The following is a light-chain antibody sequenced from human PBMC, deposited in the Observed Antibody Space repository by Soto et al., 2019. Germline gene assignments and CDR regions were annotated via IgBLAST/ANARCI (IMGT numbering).Light chain of an antibody. CDR2: ETS. Sequence: EIVLTQSPATLSLSPGDGATLSCRASQSVAKYLVWYQRKPGQSPRLLIYETSERASGVPARFSGSGSGTDFTLTISSLEPEDFASYYCQQRVSGPWTFGQGTKVDIK. J-gene: IGKJ1*01. CDR3: QQRVSGPWT. V-gene: IGKV3-11*01. CDR1: QSVAKY.